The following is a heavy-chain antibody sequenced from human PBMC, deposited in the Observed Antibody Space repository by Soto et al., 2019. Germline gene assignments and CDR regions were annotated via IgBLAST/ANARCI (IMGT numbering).Heavy chain of an antibody. CDR3: ARNKPNWFDP. V-gene: IGHV4-39*01. CDR2: IYYSGST. Sequence: SETLSLTCTFSGGSISSSSYYWGWIRQPPGKGLEWIGSIYYSGSTYYNPPLKSRVTISVDTSKNQFSLKLSSVTAADTAVYYCARNKPNWFDPWGQGTLVTVSS. CDR1: GGSISSSSYY. J-gene: IGHJ5*02.